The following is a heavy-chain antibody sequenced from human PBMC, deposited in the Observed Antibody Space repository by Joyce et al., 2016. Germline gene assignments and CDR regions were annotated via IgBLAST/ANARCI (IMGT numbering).Heavy chain of an antibody. D-gene: IGHD2-2*03. CDR3: STFEENGY. CDR1: GFTFRSYT. V-gene: IGHV3-21*02. CDR2: IGSSAIDT. J-gene: IGHJ4*01. Sequence: EVQLVESGGGLVKPGGSLRLSCAGSGFTFRSYTMNWVRQAPGRGLGCVSSIGSSAIDTYYTESVKGRFIISRDNAKNSLFLQMDYLRAEDTAVYYCSTFEENGYWGQGTLVTVSS.